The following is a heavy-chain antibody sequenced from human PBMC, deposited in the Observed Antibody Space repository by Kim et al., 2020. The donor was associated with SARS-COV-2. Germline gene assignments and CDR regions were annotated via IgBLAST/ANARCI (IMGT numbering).Heavy chain of an antibody. CDR1: GYTFTSYG. J-gene: IGHJ4*02. Sequence: ASVKVSCKASGYTFTSYGISWVRQAPGQGLEWMGWISAYNGNTNYAQKLQGRVTMTTDTSTSTAYMELRSLRSDDTAVYYCARDGVYDYVWGSYRSRYFDDWGQGTLVTGAS. V-gene: IGHV1-18*01. D-gene: IGHD3-16*02. CDR2: ISAYNGNT. CDR3: ARDGVYDYVWGSYRSRYFDD.